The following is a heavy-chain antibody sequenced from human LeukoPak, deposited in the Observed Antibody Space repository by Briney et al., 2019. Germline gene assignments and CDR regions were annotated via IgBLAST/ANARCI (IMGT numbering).Heavy chain of an antibody. CDR2: IFSGGST. CDR3: ATHSSGPYYFDS. D-gene: IGHD6-19*01. Sequence: GGSLRLSCAASGFTVSSNYMSWVRQAPGKGLEWVSIIFSGGSTSYADSVKGRFTISRDNSKNTLYHQMNSLQAEDTAVYYCATHSSGPYYFDSWGQGTLVTVSS. CDR1: GFTVSSNY. V-gene: IGHV3-53*01. J-gene: IGHJ4*02.